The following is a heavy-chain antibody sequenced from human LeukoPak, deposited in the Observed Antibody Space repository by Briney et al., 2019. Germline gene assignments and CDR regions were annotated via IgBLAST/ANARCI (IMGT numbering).Heavy chain of an antibody. CDR3: ARDRGDGYNYRSPFDS. J-gene: IGHJ4*02. Sequence: GGSLRLSCAASRFTFNYSFMNWVRQAPGKGLEWVSSISSSSSYIYYADSVKGRFTMSRDNAKNSLFLEMNSLRVEDTAVYYCARDRGDGYNYRSPFDSWGQGTLVTVSS. CDR1: RFTFNYSF. CDR2: ISSSSSYI. D-gene: IGHD5-24*01. V-gene: IGHV3-21*01.